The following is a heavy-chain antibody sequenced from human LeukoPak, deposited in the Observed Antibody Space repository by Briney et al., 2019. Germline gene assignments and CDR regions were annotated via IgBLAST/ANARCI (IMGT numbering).Heavy chain of an antibody. Sequence: GASVKVSCKASGYTFTSYYMHWVRQAPGQGLEWMGWIDPESGDTYYARKFQGRVSMTRDTYVKTAYMHLSSLKSDDTAVYYCVREDYSSGHYRGGWFDPWGQGTQVTVSS. CDR1: GYTFTSYY. CDR3: VREDYSSGHYRGGWFDP. CDR2: IDPESGDT. V-gene: IGHV1-2*02. D-gene: IGHD6-19*01. J-gene: IGHJ5*02.